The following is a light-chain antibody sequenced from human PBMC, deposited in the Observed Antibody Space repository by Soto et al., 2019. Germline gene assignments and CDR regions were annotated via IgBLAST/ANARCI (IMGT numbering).Light chain of an antibody. J-gene: IGKJ3*01. CDR3: QQYSDSPIT. V-gene: IGKV3-15*01. CDR2: DAS. CDR1: QSVGRN. Sequence: EVVMTQSPVILSVSPGERATLSCRASQSVGRNLAWYQQRPGQAPRLLIHDASARPSGDPARFSGSGSGTDFTLTIISLQSDDFAVYYCQQYSDSPITFGPGTTVDLK.